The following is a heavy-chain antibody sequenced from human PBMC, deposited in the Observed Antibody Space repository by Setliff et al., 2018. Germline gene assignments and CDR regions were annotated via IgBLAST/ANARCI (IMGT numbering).Heavy chain of an antibody. CDR3: ARGKTDLAY. J-gene: IGHJ4*02. V-gene: IGHV3-23*01. D-gene: IGHD2-21*02. CDR1: GFTFSNYA. CDR2: ISASGRTT. Sequence: ETLSLSCAASGFTFSNYAMSWVRQAPGKGLEWVSAISASGRTTYSADSVKGRFTISRDNSKNSLNLQMNSLRAEDTAVYYCARGKTDLAYWGQGTLVTVSS.